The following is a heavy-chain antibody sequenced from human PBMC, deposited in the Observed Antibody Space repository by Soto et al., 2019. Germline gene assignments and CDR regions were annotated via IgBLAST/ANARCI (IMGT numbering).Heavy chain of an antibody. CDR1: GGSINTFY. V-gene: IGHV4-4*07. CDR3: AREGSYSAYNFAHGIQLWSFDF. J-gene: IGHJ4*02. D-gene: IGHD5-12*01. CDR2: IFSSGST. Sequence: SETLSLTCTVSGGSINTFYWSWVRQPAGKGLEWIGRIFSSGSTSFNPSLESRVAMSVDTSKNHFSLNLSSVTAADMAVYYCAREGSYSAYNFAHGIQLWSFDFWGQGALVTVAS.